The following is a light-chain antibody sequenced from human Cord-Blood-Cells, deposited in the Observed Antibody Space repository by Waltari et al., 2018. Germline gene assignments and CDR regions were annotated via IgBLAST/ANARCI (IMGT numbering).Light chain of an antibody. J-gene: IGKJ2*01. Sequence: DIQMTHSPSSLSASVGDRVTITCRAIQSISSYLNWYQQKPGKAPKLLIYAASSLQSGVPSRFSGSGSGTDFTLTISSLQPEDFATYYCQQSYSTPPYTFGQGTKLEIK. CDR3: QQSYSTPPYT. CDR2: AAS. V-gene: IGKV1-39*01. CDR1: QSISSY.